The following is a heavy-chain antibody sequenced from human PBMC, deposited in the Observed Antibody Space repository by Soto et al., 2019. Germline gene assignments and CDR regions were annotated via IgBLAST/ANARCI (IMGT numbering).Heavy chain of an antibody. CDR3: AGAYYDTLTPH. V-gene: IGHV3-53*03. Sequence: PGGSLRLSCAVSGFSVSHNYMTWVRQAPGKGLDWVSVIYRDGRPYYANSVKGRFTLSRDTSKNMVYLQMNSLGVEDTAVYYCAGAYYDTLTPHRGLGTLVTVSS. D-gene: IGHD3-9*01. CDR2: IYRDGRP. CDR1: GFSVSHNY. J-gene: IGHJ4*02.